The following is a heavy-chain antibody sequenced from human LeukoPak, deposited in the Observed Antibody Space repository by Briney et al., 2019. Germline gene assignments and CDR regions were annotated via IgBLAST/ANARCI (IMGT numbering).Heavy chain of an antibody. CDR3: ARRGSGASLEYYFDL. CDR1: GGSISSYY. CDR2: IYYSGNT. D-gene: IGHD1-14*01. Sequence: SETLSLTCTVSGGSISSYYWSWIRQPPGKGLEYIGYIYYSGNTNSNPSLNSRVTISVDTSKNQFSLKLSSVTAANTAVYYCARRGSGASLEYYFDLWGRGTLVTVSS. J-gene: IGHJ2*01. V-gene: IGHV4-59*08.